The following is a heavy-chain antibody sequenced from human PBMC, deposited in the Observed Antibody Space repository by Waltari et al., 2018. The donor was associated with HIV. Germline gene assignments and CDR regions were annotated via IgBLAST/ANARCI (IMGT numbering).Heavy chain of an antibody. Sequence: QVQLQQWGAGLLKPSETLSLTCAVYGGSFSGYYWGWIRQPTGKGQEWNGEINHSGSTNYNPSLKSRVTISVDTSKNQFSLKLSSVTAADTAVYYCATPTRWGTTVVTPDAFDIWGQGTMVTVSS. V-gene: IGHV4-34*01. CDR3: ATPTRWGTTVVTPDAFDI. CDR1: GGSFSGYY. D-gene: IGHD4-17*01. CDR2: INHSGST. J-gene: IGHJ3*02.